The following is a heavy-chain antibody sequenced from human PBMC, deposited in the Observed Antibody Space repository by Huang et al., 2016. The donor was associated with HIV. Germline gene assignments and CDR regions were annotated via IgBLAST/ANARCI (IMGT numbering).Heavy chain of an antibody. CDR3: ATGFDTYYDI. Sequence: QVQWVQSGAEVTKPGASVKVSCKVSGYTLTELSIHWVRQAPGKGLEWVGGFAPEHGEKNYAQNFKGRVTMTENTSTDTAYMELNSLRAEDTAVYYCATGFDTYYDIWGQGTMVTASS. CDR1: GYTLTELS. CDR2: FAPEHGEK. J-gene: IGHJ3*02. V-gene: IGHV1-24*01. D-gene: IGHD2-21*01.